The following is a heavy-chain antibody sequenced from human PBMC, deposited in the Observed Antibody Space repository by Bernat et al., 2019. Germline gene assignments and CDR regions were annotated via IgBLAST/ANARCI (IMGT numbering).Heavy chain of an antibody. V-gene: IGHV3-7*03. Sequence: EVQLAESGGGLVQPGGSLRLSCSASGLTFSNYWMSWVRQAPGKGLEWVANINQDGSDKFYVDSVKGRFTISRDNAKNSVYLQMNSLKVEDMAFYYCAREHRGGYSYNWFDPWGQGTLVTVSS. J-gene: IGHJ5*02. CDR2: INQDGSDK. CDR3: AREHRGGYSYNWFDP. D-gene: IGHD5-18*01. CDR1: GLTFSNYW.